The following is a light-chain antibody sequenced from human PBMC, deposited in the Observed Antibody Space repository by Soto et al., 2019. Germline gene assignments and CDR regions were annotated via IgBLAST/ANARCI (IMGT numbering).Light chain of an antibody. CDR2: DAS. J-gene: IGKJ2*01. CDR3: QQYNSCPYT. Sequence: DIQMTQSPSTLSASVGARVTITCRASQSISSWLAWYQQKPGKAPKLLIYDASSLESGVPSRFSGSGSGTEFTLTISSLQPDDFATYYCQQYNSCPYTFGQGTKLEIK. CDR1: QSISSW. V-gene: IGKV1-5*01.